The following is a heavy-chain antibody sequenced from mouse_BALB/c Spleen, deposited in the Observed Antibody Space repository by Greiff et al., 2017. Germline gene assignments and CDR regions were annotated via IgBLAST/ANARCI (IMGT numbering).Heavy chain of an antibody. J-gene: IGHJ2*01. CDR3: ASPFITTVVEDFDD. V-gene: IGHV14-3*02. CDR1: GFNIKDTY. Sequence: VQLQQSGAELVKPGASVKLSCTASGFNIKDTYMHWVKQRPEQGLEWIGRIDPANGNTKYDPKFQGKATITADTSSNTAYLQLSSLTSEDTAVYYCASPFITTVVEDFDDWGQGTTLTVSS. CDR2: IDPANGNT. D-gene: IGHD1-1*01.